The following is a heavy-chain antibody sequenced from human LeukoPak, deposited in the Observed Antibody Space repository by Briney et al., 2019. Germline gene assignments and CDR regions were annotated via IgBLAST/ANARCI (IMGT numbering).Heavy chain of an antibody. V-gene: IGHV3-23*01. CDR3: ARERGSSGGNTNGYFDY. D-gene: IGHD4-23*01. J-gene: IGHJ4*02. Sequence: GGSLRLSCAASGFTFRNYAMSWVRQAPGEGMEWVSVISGSGGTTYSADSVKGRFTISRDNSKNTLYLQMNSLRAEDTAAYYCARERGSSGGNTNGYFDYWGQGALVTVSS. CDR2: ISGSGGTT. CDR1: GFTFRNYA.